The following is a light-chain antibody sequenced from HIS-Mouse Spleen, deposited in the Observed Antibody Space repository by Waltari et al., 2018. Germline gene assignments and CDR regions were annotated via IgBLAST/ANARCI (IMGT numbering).Light chain of an antibody. CDR3: MKALQTPWT. Sequence: DIVMTQSPLSLPVTPGEPASISCRSSQSLLHSNGYNYLDWYLQKPGQSPQLLIYLGSNRASGVPDRFRGSGSGTYFTLKISRVEAEDVGVYYCMKALQTPWTFGQGTKLEIK. CDR2: LGS. V-gene: IGKV2-28*01. J-gene: IGKJ2*01. CDR1: QSLLHSNGYNY.